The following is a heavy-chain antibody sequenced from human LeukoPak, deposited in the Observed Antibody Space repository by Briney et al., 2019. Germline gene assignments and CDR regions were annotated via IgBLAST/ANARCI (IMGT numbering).Heavy chain of an antibody. D-gene: IGHD2-8*01. V-gene: IGHV3-7*05. CDR2: TKQDGSEN. J-gene: IGHJ4*02. CDR3: ARDSYTKGDY. Sequence: PGGSLRLSCAASGFTFSNSWMSWVPQAPGKGLEWVANTKQDGSENNYVDSVKGRFTISRDNAKNSLYLQMNSLRAEDTAVYYCARDSYTKGDYWGQGTLVTVSS. CDR1: GFTFSNSW.